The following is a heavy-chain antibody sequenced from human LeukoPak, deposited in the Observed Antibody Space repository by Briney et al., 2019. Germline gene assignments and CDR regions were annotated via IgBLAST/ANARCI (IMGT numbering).Heavy chain of an antibody. CDR1: GYTLTSYY. CDR2: INSSGGST. CDR3: ASVYKYGMDV. V-gene: IGHV1-46*01. Sequence: ASVNVSCKASGYTLTSYYLHWVRQAPGQGLEWMAIINSSGGSTSHAQKFQGRVTMTRDTSASTVYMELSSLRSEDTAVYYCASVYKYGMDVWGQGTTVTVSS. J-gene: IGHJ6*02.